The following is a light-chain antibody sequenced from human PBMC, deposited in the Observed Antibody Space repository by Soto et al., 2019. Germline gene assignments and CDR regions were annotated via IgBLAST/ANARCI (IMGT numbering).Light chain of an antibody. J-gene: IGKJ1*01. CDR1: QSLLHSNGNNY. CDR2: LGS. Sequence: DIVVTHSPLSLPVTPGEPASISCRSSQSLLHSNGNNYLEWYVQKPGQSPQLLIYLGSNRASGVPNRFSGSGSGTDFTLKISRVETGDVGVYYCMQALQTPWTFGQGTKVDIK. V-gene: IGKV2-28*01. CDR3: MQALQTPWT.